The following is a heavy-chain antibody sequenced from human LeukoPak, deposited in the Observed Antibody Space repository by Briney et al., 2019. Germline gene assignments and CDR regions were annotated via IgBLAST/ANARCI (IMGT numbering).Heavy chain of an antibody. CDR3: AITTPRGDY. CDR1: GGSISRDY. D-gene: IGHD3-22*01. V-gene: IGHV4-59*08. CDR2: IYYSGST. J-gene: IGHJ4*02. Sequence: PSETLSLTCTVSGGSISRDYWSWIRQPPGKGLEWIGYIYYSGSTNYNPSLKSRVTISVDTSKNQLSLKLSSVTAADTAVYYCAITTPRGDYWGQGTLVTVSS.